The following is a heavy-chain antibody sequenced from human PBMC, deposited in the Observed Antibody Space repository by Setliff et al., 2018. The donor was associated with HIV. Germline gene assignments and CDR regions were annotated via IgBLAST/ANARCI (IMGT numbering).Heavy chain of an antibody. CDR3: ARWHSYYDFWSGYYRYYMDV. J-gene: IGHJ6*03. CDR2: INPSGGST. V-gene: IGHV1-46*01. CDR1: GYTFTSYY. Sequence: ASVKVSCKASGYTFTSYYMHWVRQVPGQGLEWMGIINPSGGSTSYAQKFQGRVTMTRDTSTSTVYMELSSLRSEDTAVYYCARWHSYYDFWSGYYRYYMDVWGKGTTVTVSS. D-gene: IGHD3-3*01.